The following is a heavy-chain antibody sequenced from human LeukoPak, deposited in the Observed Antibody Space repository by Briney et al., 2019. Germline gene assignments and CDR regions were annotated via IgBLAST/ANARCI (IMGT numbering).Heavy chain of an antibody. CDR3: ARDFNSRQFDY. CDR2: ISYDGSNK. V-gene: IGHV3-30-3*01. CDR1: GFTFSSYA. J-gene: IGHJ4*02. Sequence: PGGSLRLSCAASGFTFSSYAMHWVRQAPGKGLEWVAVISYDGSNKYYADSVKGRFTISRDNSKNTLYLQMNSLRAEDTAVYYCARDFNSRQFDYWGQGALVTVSS. D-gene: IGHD6-13*01.